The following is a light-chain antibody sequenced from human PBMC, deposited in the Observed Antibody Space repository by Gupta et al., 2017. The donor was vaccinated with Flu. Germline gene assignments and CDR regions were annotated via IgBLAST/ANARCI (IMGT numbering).Light chain of an antibody. J-gene: IGKJ4*01. V-gene: IGKV4-1*01. CDR1: QNGFFGPSNKNY. CDR2: WAS. CDR3: QQYYSIPLT. Sequence: DIVMTQSPDYLDVALGERATINCKSSQNGFFGPSNKNYVAWYQQKPGQPPKLVIYWASTRQSGVPDRISGSGSGTDFTLTISSLQAEDVAVYYCQQYYSIPLTFGGGTKVQIK.